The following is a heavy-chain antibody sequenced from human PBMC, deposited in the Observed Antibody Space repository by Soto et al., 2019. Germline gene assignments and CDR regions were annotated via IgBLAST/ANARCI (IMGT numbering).Heavy chain of an antibody. D-gene: IGHD3-3*01. J-gene: IGHJ5*02. CDR2: IYHSGRT. CDR1: GGSISSGGYS. Sequence: QMQLQESGSGLVKPSQTLSLTCAVSGGSISSGGYSWSWIRQPPGKGLEWIGYIYHSGRTYYKPSLKSRVTISVDRSKNQFSLKLSSVTAADTAVYYCARSYGSGYYGSWFDPWGQGTLVTVSS. V-gene: IGHV4-30-2*01. CDR3: ARSYGSGYYGSWFDP.